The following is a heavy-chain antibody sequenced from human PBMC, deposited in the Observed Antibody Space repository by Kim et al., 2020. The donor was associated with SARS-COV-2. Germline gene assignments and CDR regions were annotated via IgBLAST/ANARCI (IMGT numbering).Heavy chain of an antibody. CDR2: IRSKAYGGTT. D-gene: IGHD6-13*01. Sequence: GGSLRLSCTASGFTFGDYAMSWVRQAPGKGLEWVGFIRSKAYGGTTEYAASVKGRFTISRDDSKSIAYLQMNSLKTEDTAVYYCTSRQVAATIRDYWGQGTLVTVST. CDR1: GFTFGDYA. CDR3: TSRQVAATIRDY. V-gene: IGHV3-49*04. J-gene: IGHJ4*02.